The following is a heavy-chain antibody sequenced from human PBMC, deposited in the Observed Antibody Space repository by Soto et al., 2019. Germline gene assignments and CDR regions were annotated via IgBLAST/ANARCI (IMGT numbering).Heavy chain of an antibody. V-gene: IGHV4-59*08. CDR2: IYYSGTT. D-gene: IGHD1-26*01. J-gene: IGHJ4*02. Sequence: WTWIRQPPGKGVEWMGYIYYSGTTTNYNPSLKSRVTLSVDTSKNQFSLKLSSVTAADTAVYYCARLGGSYAVPHFDYWGQGTLVTVSS. CDR3: ARLGGSYAVPHFDY.